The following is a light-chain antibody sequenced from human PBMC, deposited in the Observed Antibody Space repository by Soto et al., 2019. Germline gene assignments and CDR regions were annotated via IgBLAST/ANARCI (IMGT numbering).Light chain of an antibody. Sequence: DIQMTQSPSSLSASVGDRVTITCRANQSISSYLNWYQQKPGKAPKLLIYKASGLESGVPSRFSGSGSGTAFTLTISSLQPDDFATYYCQQYDSYSPLTFGGGTKVDIK. V-gene: IGKV1-5*03. CDR3: QQYDSYSPLT. CDR1: QSISSY. CDR2: KAS. J-gene: IGKJ4*01.